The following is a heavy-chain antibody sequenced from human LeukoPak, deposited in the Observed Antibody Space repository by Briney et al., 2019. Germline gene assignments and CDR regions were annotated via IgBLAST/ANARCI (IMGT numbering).Heavy chain of an antibody. CDR2: LNNSGST. D-gene: IGHD2-21*02. J-gene: IGHJ5*02. CDR1: GGSFSGYY. V-gene: IGHV4-34*01. CDR3: ARGRHIVGVTASRNWFDP. Sequence: SETLSLTCAVYGGSFSGYYWSWIRQPPGKGRGWMGELNNSGSTNYNPSLKSRVTISVDTSKNQFSLKLSSVTAADTALYYCARGRHIVGVTASRNWFDPWGQGTLVTVSS.